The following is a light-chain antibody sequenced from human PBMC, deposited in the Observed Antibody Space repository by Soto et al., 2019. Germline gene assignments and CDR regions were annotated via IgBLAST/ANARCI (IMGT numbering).Light chain of an antibody. CDR3: QQTYSGPRA. V-gene: IGKV1-39*01. J-gene: IGKJ2*01. CDR2: AAS. Sequence: DIQMTQSPSSLSASVGDRVTITCRSSQSIISYLNWYQQKAGKAPQLLIYAASTLQSGVPARFSGGGSGTDFTLTISSLQPEDSAIYYCQQTYSGPRAFGQGTKLEIK. CDR1: QSIISY.